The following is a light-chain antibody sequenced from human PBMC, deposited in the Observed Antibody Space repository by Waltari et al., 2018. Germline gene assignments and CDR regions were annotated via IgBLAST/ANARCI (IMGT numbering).Light chain of an antibody. V-gene: IGLV3-10*01. CDR3: YSTDSSGNVQV. CDR2: EDV. CDR1: ALPKKH. J-gene: IGLJ2*01. Sequence: SYELTQPPSVSVSPGQTPRITCSGDALPKKHAYWYQQKSGQAPVQVIYEDVKRPSGIPERFSGSSSGTMVTLTISGAQVEDEADYYCYSTDSSGNVQVFGGGTKLTVL.